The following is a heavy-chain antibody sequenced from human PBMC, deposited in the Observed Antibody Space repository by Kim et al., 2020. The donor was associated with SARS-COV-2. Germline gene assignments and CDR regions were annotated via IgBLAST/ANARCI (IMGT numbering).Heavy chain of an antibody. D-gene: IGHD1-26*01. J-gene: IGHJ4*02. Sequence: GESLKISCKGSGYTFTNYWIGWVRQMPGKGLEWMGIIYPGDFDTRYSPSFQGQVTFSADKSISTAYLQWSSLKASDTAIYYCAKYTGTYSNSFDYWGQGTLVTVSS. CDR2: IYPGDFDT. V-gene: IGHV5-51*01. CDR3: AKYTGTYSNSFDY. CDR1: GYTFTNYW.